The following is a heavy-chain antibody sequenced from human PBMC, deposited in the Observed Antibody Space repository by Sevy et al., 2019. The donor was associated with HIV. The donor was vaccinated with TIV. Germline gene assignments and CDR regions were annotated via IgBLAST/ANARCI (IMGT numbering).Heavy chain of an antibody. CDR2: ISSSGSTI. Sequence: GGSLRLSCAASGFTFSSYEMNWVRQAPGKGLEWVSYISSSGSTIYYADSAKGRFTISRDNAKNSLYLQMNSLRAEDTAVNNWAGVTWISLDNWGRGTLVTASS. J-gene: IGHJ4*02. V-gene: IGHV3-48*03. CDR3: AGVTWISLDN. CDR1: GFTFSSYE. D-gene: IGHD2-2*03.